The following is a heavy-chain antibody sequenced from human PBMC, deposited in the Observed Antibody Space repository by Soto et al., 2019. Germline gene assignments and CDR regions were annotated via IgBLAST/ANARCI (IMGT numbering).Heavy chain of an antibody. CDR2: LSTRSGST. J-gene: IGHJ4*02. V-gene: IGHV3-23*01. CDR1: GFTFSTYA. Sequence: PGGSLRLSCAASGFTFSTYAMNWVRQAPGKGLEWVSSLSTRSGSTFYAAPVKGRFTISRDDSKNTLYLQMNSLKTEDTAVYYCTTVGYDSSGLIDYWGQGTLVTVSS. D-gene: IGHD3-22*01. CDR3: TTVGYDSSGLIDY.